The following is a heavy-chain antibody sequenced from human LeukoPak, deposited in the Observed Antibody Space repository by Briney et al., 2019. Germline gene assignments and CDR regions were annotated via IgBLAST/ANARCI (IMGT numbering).Heavy chain of an antibody. V-gene: IGHV3-15*01. J-gene: IGHJ4*02. CDR3: TPYQSASGWYGLY. D-gene: IGHD6-19*01. Sequence: GGSLRLSCAVSGFTFSHAWMSWVRQTPGKGLEWLGRIKSKADAETTDYAAPVKGRFTISRDDSKNTLFLQMNSLKTEDTAVYYCTPYQSASGWYGLYWGQGTLVTVSS. CDR2: IKSKADAETT. CDR1: GFTFSHAW.